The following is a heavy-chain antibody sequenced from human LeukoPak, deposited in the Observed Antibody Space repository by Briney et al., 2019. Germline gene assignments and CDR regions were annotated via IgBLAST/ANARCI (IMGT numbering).Heavy chain of an antibody. D-gene: IGHD3-10*01. CDR2: IYTSGSN. CDR3: ARVSWFDELPNY. CDR1: GGSLSSYY. V-gene: IGHV4-4*07. Sequence: SETLSLTCTVSGGSLSSYYWSWIRQPAGKGLEWIGRIYTSGSNNYNPSLKSRVTMSVDTSKNQFSLKLSSVTAADTAMYYCARVSWFDELPNYWGQGTLVSVSS. J-gene: IGHJ4*02.